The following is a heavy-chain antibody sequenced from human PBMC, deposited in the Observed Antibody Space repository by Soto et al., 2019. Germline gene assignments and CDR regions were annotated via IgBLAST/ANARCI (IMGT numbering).Heavy chain of an antibody. CDR3: ARDRYSYYDFWSGSLPYYYYGMDV. D-gene: IGHD3-3*01. V-gene: IGHV3-7*01. CDR2: IKQDGSEK. Sequence: GGSLRLSCAASGFTFSSYWMSWVRQAPGKGLEWVANIKQDGSEKYYVDSVKGRFTISRDNAKNSLYLQMNSLRAEDTAVYYCARDRYSYYDFWSGSLPYYYYGMDVWGQGTTVPVS. J-gene: IGHJ6*02. CDR1: GFTFSSYW.